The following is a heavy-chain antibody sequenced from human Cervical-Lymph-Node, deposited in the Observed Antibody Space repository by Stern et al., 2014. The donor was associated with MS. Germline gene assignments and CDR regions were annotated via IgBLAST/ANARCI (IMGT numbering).Heavy chain of an antibody. CDR2: IYWDDDK. D-gene: IGHD3-22*01. V-gene: IGHV2-5*02. Sequence: ESGPTLVKPTQTLTLTCTFSGFSLSTSGVGVGWIRQPPGKALEWLALIYWDDDKRYSPSLKSRLTITKDTSKTQVVLTMTNMDPVDTATYYCARNRNYYDRSDLFDYWGQGTLVTVSS. CDR3: ARNRNYYDRSDLFDY. CDR1: GFSLSTSGVG. J-gene: IGHJ4*02.